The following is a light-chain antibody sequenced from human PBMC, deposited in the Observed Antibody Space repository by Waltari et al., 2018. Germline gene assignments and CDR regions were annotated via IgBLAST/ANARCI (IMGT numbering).Light chain of an antibody. J-gene: IGKJ1*01. CDR1: QSVSRY. Sequence: EIVLTQSPGTLSLSPGERATLPCRASQSVSRYLAWYQQKPGQAPRLLIYDASTRATGIPDRFIGGGSGTDFSLSISSLEPEDFAVYYCQKYGSLPATFGQGTKVEI. V-gene: IGKV3-20*01. CDR2: DAS. CDR3: QKYGSLPAT.